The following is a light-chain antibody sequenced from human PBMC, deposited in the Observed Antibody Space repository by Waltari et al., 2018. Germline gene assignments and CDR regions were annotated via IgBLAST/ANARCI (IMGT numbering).Light chain of an antibody. CDR3: QQYYSNPIT. J-gene: IGKJ5*01. CDR2: RAS. CDR1: QPILYSSNNRNY. Sequence: DIVMTQSPDSLAVSLGERATINCKSSQPILYSSNNRNYLAWYQQKPGQPPRLLIYRASTREPGVPDRFSGSGSGTHFTLTISSLQAEDVAVYYCQQYYSNPITFGQGTRLEIK. V-gene: IGKV4-1*01.